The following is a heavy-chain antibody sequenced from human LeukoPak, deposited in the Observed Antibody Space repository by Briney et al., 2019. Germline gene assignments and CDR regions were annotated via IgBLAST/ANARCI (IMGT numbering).Heavy chain of an antibody. D-gene: IGHD6-13*01. J-gene: IGHJ5*02. Sequence: GGSLRLSCAASGFTFSSYGMHWVRQAPGKGLEWVAVIWYDGSNKYYADSVKGRFTISRDNSKNTLYLQMNSLRAEDTAVYYCARAKKPYSSSWYQPWGQGTLVTVSS. CDR1: GFTFSSYG. V-gene: IGHV3-33*01. CDR3: ARAKKPYSSSWYQP. CDR2: IWYDGSNK.